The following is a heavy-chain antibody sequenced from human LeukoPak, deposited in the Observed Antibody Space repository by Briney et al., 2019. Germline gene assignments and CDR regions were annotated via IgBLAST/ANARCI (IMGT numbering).Heavy chain of an antibody. CDR2: IYPGDSDT. CDR1: GYSFTSYW. J-gene: IGHJ5*02. Sequence: GESLKISCQGSGYSFTSYWIGWVRQMPGKGLEWMGIIYPGDSDTRYSPSFQGQVTISADKSINTAFLQWSRLKASGTAMYYCARRNYRGDINWFDPWGQGTLVTVSS. CDR3: ARRNYRGDINWFDP. V-gene: IGHV5-51*01. D-gene: IGHD3-10*01.